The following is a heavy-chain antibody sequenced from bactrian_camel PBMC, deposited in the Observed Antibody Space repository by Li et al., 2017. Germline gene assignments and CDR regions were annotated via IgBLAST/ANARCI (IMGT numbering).Heavy chain of an antibody. J-gene: IGHJ4*01. D-gene: IGHD3*01. V-gene: IGHV3S53*01. CDR3: ATGGAWFMK. CDR2: VDTAGLT. CDR1: GDMLSRLY. Sequence: VQLVESGGGSVQAGGSLKLACVASGDMLSRLYVAWFRQTPGKEREGVAAVDTAGLTTYTYAVQGRFTISRDSAKNTVYLQMNRLYAEDTALYYCATGGAWFMKWGQGTQVTVS.